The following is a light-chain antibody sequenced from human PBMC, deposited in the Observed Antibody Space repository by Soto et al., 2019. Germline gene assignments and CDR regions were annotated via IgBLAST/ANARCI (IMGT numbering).Light chain of an antibody. CDR3: SSYTSSSTPPYV. J-gene: IGLJ1*01. Sequence: QSVLTQPPSVSGAPGQRVTISCTGSSSNIGAGYDVHWYQQLPGKAPKLMIYEVSNRPSGVSNRFSGSKSGNTASLTISGLQAEDEADYYCSSYTSSSTPPYVFGTGTKLTVL. CDR1: SSNIGAGYD. V-gene: IGLV1-40*01. CDR2: EVS.